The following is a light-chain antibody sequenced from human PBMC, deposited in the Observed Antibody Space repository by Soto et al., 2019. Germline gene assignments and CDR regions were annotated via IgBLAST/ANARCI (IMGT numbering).Light chain of an antibody. J-gene: IGLJ1*01. CDR2: ANS. Sequence: QSVLTQPPSVSGAPGQRVTISCSGSSSNIGAGYDVQWYRQSPGTAPKLIIYANSDRPSGVPDRFSGSKSGTSASLAITGLQAEDEADYYCQSYDSSLIVSKVFGTGTKVTVL. V-gene: IGLV1-40*01. CDR3: QSYDSSLIVSKV. CDR1: SSNIGAGYD.